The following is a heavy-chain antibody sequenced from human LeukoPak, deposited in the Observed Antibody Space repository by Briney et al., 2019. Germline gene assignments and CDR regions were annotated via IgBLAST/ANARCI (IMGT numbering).Heavy chain of an antibody. V-gene: IGHV1-69*13. CDR1: GGTFSSYA. J-gene: IGHJ6*03. CDR3: AREGPYYDFWSGYSPYYYYMDV. D-gene: IGHD3-3*01. CDR2: IIPIFGTA. Sequence: SVKVSCKASGGTFSSYAISWVRQAPGQGLEWMGGIIPIFGTANYAQKFQGRVTITADESTSTAYMELSSLRSDDTAVYYCAREGPYYDFWSGYSPYYYYMDVWGKGTTVTVSS.